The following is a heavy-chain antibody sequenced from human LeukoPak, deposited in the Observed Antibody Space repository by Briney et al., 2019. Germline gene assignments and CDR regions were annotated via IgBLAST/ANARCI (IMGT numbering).Heavy chain of an antibody. J-gene: IGHJ4*02. CDR1: GFTFSTYS. Sequence: GSLRLSCAASGFTFSTYSMNWVRQAPGKGLEWLSYISGSSSTISYADSVEGRFTISRDNARNSLYLQMKSLGDEDTAVYYCARGHHGSWYELGDYWGQGTLVTVSS. V-gene: IGHV3-48*02. CDR2: ISGSSSTI. CDR3: ARGHHGSWYELGDY. D-gene: IGHD6-13*01.